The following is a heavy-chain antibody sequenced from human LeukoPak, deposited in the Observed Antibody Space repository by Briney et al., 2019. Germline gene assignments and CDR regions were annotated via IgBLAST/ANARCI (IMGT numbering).Heavy chain of an antibody. J-gene: IGHJ5*02. CDR2: INHSGST. CDR1: GGSFSGFY. CDR3: ARQSEYCSSTSCYLTWFDP. D-gene: IGHD2-2*01. Sequence: KPSETLSLTCAVYGGSFSGFYWSWIRQPPGKGLEWIGEINHSGSTNYNPSLKSRGIISVDTSKNRFSLKLSSVTAADTAVYYCARQSEYCSSTSCYLTWFDPWGQGTLVTVAS. V-gene: IGHV4-34*01.